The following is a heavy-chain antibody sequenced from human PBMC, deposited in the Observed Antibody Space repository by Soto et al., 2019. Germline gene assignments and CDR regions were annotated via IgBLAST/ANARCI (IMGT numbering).Heavy chain of an antibody. V-gene: IGHV3-53*02. J-gene: IGHJ6*02. D-gene: IGHD5-12*01. CDR1: GFTVNSNY. CDR3: TKGDCVIVAF. CDR2: TNTGGTT. Sequence: EVQVLATGGGLIQPGGSLRLSCAASGFTVNSNYMSWVRQAPGEVLQWVSITNTGGTTYYADSVKGRFTVSRDNSKNTLYRKMNSLRAEYTSVYYGTKGDCVIVAFWGHWTTVSVSS.